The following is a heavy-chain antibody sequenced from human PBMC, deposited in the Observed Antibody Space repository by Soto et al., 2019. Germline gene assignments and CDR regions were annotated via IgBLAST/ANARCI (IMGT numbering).Heavy chain of an antibody. D-gene: IGHD2-2*01. J-gene: IGHJ4*02. Sequence: EVQLVESGGGLIQPGGSLRLSCAASGFNVSSNYMSWVSQAPGKGLEWLSVIYSGGSTYYAESVKGRFTISRDNSKNTLNLQMNVLRVEDTAVYYCARGPHVGISTSWGQGTLVTVSS. CDR2: IYSGGST. CDR1: GFNVSSNY. CDR3: ARGPHVGISTS. V-gene: IGHV3-53*01.